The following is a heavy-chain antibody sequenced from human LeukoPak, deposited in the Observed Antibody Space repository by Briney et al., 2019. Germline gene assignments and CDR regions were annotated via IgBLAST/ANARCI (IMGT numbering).Heavy chain of an antibody. V-gene: IGHV1-18*01. CDR2: ISAYNGNT. J-gene: IGHJ4*02. CDR1: GYTFTSYG. CDR3: ARESAAAGTDNFDY. Sequence: ASVKVSCKASGYTFTSYGISWVRQDPGQGLEWMGWISAYNGNTNYAQKLQGRVTMTTDTSTSTAYMELRSLRSDDTAVYYCARESAAAGTDNFDYWGQGTLVTVSS. D-gene: IGHD6-13*01.